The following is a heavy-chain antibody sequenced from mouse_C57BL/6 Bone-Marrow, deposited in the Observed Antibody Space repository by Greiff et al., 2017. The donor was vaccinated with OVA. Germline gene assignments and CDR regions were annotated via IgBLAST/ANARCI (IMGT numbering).Heavy chain of an antibody. Sequence: EVKVVESGPELVKPGASVKMSCKASGYTFTDYNMHWVKQSHGKSLEWIGYINPNNGGTSYNQKFKGKATLTVNKSSSTAYMELRSLTSEDSAVYYCARYNYLGNWGQGTTLTVSS. CDR1: GYTFTDYN. CDR3: ARYNYLGN. D-gene: IGHD1-3*01. J-gene: IGHJ2*01. CDR2: INPNNGGT. V-gene: IGHV1-22*01.